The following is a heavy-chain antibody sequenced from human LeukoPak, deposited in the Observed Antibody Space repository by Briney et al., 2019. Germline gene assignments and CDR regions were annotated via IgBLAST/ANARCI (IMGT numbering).Heavy chain of an antibody. V-gene: IGHV4-31*03. D-gene: IGHD3-22*01. Sequence: SQTLSLTCTVSGGSISSGGYYWSWIRQHPGKGLEWIGYIYYSGSTYYNPSLKSRVTISVDTPKNQFSLKLSSVTAADTAVYYCARLSYDSSGYLDYWGQGTLVTVSS. J-gene: IGHJ4*02. CDR2: IYYSGST. CDR1: GGSISSGGYY. CDR3: ARLSYDSSGYLDY.